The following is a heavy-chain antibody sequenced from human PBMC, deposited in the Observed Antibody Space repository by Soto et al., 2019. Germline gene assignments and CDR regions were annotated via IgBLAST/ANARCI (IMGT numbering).Heavy chain of an antibody. CDR3: ARRTGDIVVVPAAPGFAFDI. Sequence: GESLKISCKGSGYSFTSYWIGWVRQMPGKGLEWMGIIYPGDSDTRYSPSFQGQVTISADKSISTAYLQWSSLKASDTAMYYCARRTGDIVVVPAAPGFAFDIWGQGTMVTVSS. J-gene: IGHJ3*02. CDR1: GYSFTSYW. CDR2: IYPGDSDT. D-gene: IGHD2-2*01. V-gene: IGHV5-51*01.